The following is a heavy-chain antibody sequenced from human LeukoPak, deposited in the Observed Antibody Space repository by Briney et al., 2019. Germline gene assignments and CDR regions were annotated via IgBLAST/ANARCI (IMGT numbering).Heavy chain of an antibody. CDR3: ARVEYSSSSLVDY. CDR2: ISSSSSYI. J-gene: IGHJ4*02. Sequence: GGSLRLSCAASGFTFNNYAMNWVRQAPGKGLEWVSSISSSSSYIYYADSVKGRFTISRDNAKNSLYLQMNSLRAEDTAVYYCARVEYSSSSLVDYWGQGTLVTVSS. CDR1: GFTFNNYA. V-gene: IGHV3-21*01. D-gene: IGHD6-6*01.